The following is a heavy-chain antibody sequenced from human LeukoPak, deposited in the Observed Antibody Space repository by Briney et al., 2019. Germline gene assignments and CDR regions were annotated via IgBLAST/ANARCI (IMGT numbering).Heavy chain of an antibody. D-gene: IGHD6-19*01. J-gene: IGHJ3*02. CDR2: IYYSGST. CDR3: TSNIAVAGTGAYDAFDI. V-gene: IGHV4-59*08. CDR1: GGSISSYY. Sequence: SETLSLTCTVSGGSISSYYWSWIRQPPGKGLEWIGYIYYSGSTNYNPSLKSRVTISVDTSKNQFSLKLSSVTAANTAVYYCTSNIAVAGTGAYDAFDIWGQGTMVTVSS.